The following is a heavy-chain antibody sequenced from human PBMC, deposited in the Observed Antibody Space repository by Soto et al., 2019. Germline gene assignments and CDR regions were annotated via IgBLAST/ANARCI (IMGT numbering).Heavy chain of an antibody. J-gene: IGHJ4*02. Sequence: ESGGGLVQPGRSLRLSCAASGFTFDDYAMHWVRQAPGKGLEWVSGISWNSGSIAYADSVKGRFTISRDNAKNSLYLQMNTLRPEDTALYYCAKDMGYCSGGSCYSADYWGQGTLVTVSS. CDR1: GFTFDDYA. CDR3: AKDMGYCSGGSCYSADY. CDR2: ISWNSGSI. D-gene: IGHD2-15*01. V-gene: IGHV3-9*01.